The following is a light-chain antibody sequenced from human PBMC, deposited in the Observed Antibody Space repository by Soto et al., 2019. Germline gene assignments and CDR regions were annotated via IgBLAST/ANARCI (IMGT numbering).Light chain of an antibody. J-gene: IGKJ4*01. CDR1: RSISSV. CDR2: DTF. CDR3: QQRSNWPPV. V-gene: IGKV3-11*01. Sequence: EIVLTQSPATLSLSPGERATLSCRASRSISSVLAWYQQKPGQAPRLLIYDTFNRATGIPARFSGSGSGTDFTLTISGLVPEEFAVYYCQQRSNWPPVFGGGTKVDIK.